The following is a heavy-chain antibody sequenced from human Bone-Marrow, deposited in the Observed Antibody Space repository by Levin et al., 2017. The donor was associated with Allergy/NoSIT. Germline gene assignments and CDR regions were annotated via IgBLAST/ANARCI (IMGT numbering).Heavy chain of an antibody. V-gene: IGHV4-61*01. CDR1: GGSVSSGSYY. Sequence: SQTLSLTCTVSGGSVSSGSYYWSWIRQPPGKGLEWIGYIYYSGSTNYNPSLKSRVTISVDTSKNQFSLKLSSVTAADTAVYYCAARTYYYGSGHGWFDPWGQGTLVTVSS. CDR2: IYYSGST. D-gene: IGHD3-10*01. CDR3: AARTYYYGSGHGWFDP. J-gene: IGHJ5*02.